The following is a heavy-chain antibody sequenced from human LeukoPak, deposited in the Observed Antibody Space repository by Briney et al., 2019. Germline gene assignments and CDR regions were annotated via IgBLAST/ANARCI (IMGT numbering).Heavy chain of an antibody. CDR3: AREFGQQLVYYYYYYMDV. V-gene: IGHV3-7*01. J-gene: IGHJ6*03. D-gene: IGHD6-13*01. CDR2: IKQDGSEK. Sequence: GGSLRLSCAASGFTFSSYWMSWVRQAPGKGLEWVPNIKQDGSEKYYVDSVKGRFTISRDNAKNSLYLQMNSLRAEDTAVYYCAREFGQQLVYYYYYYMDVWGKGTTVTISS. CDR1: GFTFSSYW.